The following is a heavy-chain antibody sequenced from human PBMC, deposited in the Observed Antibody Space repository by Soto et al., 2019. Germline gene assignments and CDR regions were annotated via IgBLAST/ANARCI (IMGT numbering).Heavy chain of an antibody. Sequence: QVTVKESGPVLVKPTETLTLTCTVSGFSLSNAGLGVSWIRQPPGKALEWLAHIFSNDEKSYSTSLKSRLTTSXDXXHSHVVLTMTNMDPVDTATYYCASSYSTSWYWFDSWGQGTLVTVSS. V-gene: IGHV2-26*01. J-gene: IGHJ5*01. CDR3: ASSYSTSWYWFDS. CDR1: GFSLSNAGLG. D-gene: IGHD6-13*01. CDR2: IFSNDEK.